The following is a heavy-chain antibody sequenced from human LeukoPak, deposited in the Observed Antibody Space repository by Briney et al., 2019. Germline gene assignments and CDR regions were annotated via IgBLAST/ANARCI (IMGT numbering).Heavy chain of an antibody. CDR2: INHSGST. J-gene: IGHJ4*02. D-gene: IGHD6-13*01. CDR1: GGSFSGYY. V-gene: IGHV4-34*01. CDR3: ARGFGAAAGIPLDY. Sequence: SETLSLTCAVYGGSFSGYYWSWIRQPPGKGLEWIGEINHSGSTNYNPSLKSRVTISVDTSKNQFSLKLSSVTAADTAVYYCARGFGAAAGIPLDYWGQGTLVTVSS.